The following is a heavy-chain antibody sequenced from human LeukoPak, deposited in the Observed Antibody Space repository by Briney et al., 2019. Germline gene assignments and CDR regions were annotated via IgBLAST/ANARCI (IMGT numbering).Heavy chain of an antibody. J-gene: IGHJ3*02. CDR2: INHSGST. D-gene: IGHD1-14*01. CDR1: GGSFSGYY. Sequence: PSETLSLTCAVYGGSFSGYYWSWIRQPPGKGLEWIGEINHSGSTNYNPSLKSRVTISVDTSKNQFSLKLSSVTAADTAVYYCEASSLTGAFDIWGQGTMVTVSS. V-gene: IGHV4-34*01. CDR3: EASSLTGAFDI.